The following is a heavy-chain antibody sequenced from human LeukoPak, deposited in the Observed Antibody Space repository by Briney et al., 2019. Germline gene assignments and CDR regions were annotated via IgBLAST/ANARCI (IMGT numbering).Heavy chain of an antibody. CDR1: GFSFSSFA. J-gene: IGHJ4*02. CDR3: ARGQEFDDGVFDS. CDR2: IRSNGATA. Sequence: PGGSLRLSWAASGFSFSSFAMTWVRQAPGKGLEWVSTIRSNGATAYNADSVKGRFTISRDNSKNTVYLQMNSLRVEDTAIYYCARGQEFDDGVFDSWGQGTLVTVSS. D-gene: IGHD1-1*01. V-gene: IGHV3-23*01.